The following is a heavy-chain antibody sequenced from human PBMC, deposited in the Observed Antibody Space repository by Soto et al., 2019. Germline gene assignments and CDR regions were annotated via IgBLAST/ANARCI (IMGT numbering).Heavy chain of an antibody. CDR2: IYSTGTT. J-gene: IGHJ4*02. CDR3: AKEGRGSASHYNSFGY. Sequence: EVQLVESGGGLIQPGGSLKLSCAASGFTVGNNYMSWVRQAPGKGLEWVSLIYSTGTTKYADSVKGRFTVSRDNAKNTLYLQMNSLRAEDTAVYYCAKEGRGSASHYNSFGYWGQGTLVTVSS. CDR1: GFTVGNNY. V-gene: IGHV3-53*01. D-gene: IGHD3-10*01.